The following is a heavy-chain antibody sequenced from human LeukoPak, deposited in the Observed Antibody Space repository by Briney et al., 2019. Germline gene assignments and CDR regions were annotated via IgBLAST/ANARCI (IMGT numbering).Heavy chain of an antibody. Sequence: SETLSLTCAVYGGSFSGYYWSWIRQPPGKGLEWIGEINHSGSTNYNPSLKSRVTISVDTSKNQFSLKLSSVTAADTAVYYYKFGGVIADQEYYFDYWGQGTLVTVSS. CDR1: GGSFSGYY. CDR3: KFGGVIADQEYYFDY. CDR2: INHSGST. D-gene: IGHD3-16*02. J-gene: IGHJ4*02. V-gene: IGHV4-34*01.